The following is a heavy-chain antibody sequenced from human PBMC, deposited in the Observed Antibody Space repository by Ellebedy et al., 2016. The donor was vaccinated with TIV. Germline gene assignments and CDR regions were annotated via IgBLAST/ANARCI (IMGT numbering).Heavy chain of an antibody. Sequence: MPSETLSLTCTVSGASLSGSSFYWAWIRQAPGKGLEWVASIHYGGSPYYNPTLRSRISQSVDTSKNQFSLRLRAVTAADTAVYYCARPGKGHRKRGSFDSWGQGILVAVSS. V-gene: IGHV4-39*01. CDR2: IHYGGSP. J-gene: IGHJ4*02. D-gene: IGHD3-10*01. CDR1: GASLSGSSFY. CDR3: ARPGKGHRKRGSFDS.